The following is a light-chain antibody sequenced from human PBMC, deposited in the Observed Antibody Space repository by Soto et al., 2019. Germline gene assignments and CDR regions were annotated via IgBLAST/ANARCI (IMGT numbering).Light chain of an antibody. J-gene: IGKJ5*01. CDR1: QSVSIH. CDR2: DTS. V-gene: IGKV3-15*01. Sequence: VMNQSAGTLSVKLGERATLSCRASQSVSIHLAWYQQKPGQAPRLLIYDTSTRATGIPARFSGSGSGTEFTLTISSLQSEDFAVYYCQQYNNWPITFGPGTRLETK. CDR3: QQYNNWPIT.